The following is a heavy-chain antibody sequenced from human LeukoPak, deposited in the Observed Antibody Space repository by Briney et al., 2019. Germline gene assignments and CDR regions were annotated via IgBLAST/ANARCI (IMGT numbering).Heavy chain of an antibody. CDR1: GFTFSSYA. CDR2: ISGSGGST. Sequence: GGSLRLSCAASGFTFSSYAMSWVRQAPGKGLEWVSAISGSGGSTYYADSVKGRFTISRDNSKNTLYLQLNSLRGEDSAVYYCAKDVSRDLDAFDIWGQGTTVTVSS. V-gene: IGHV3-23*01. D-gene: IGHD2/OR15-2a*01. J-gene: IGHJ3*02. CDR3: AKDVSRDLDAFDI.